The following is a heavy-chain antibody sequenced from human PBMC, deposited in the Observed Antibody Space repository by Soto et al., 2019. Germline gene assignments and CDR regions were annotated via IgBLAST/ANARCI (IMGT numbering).Heavy chain of an antibody. Sequence: PSETLSLTCTVSGGSISSYYWSWIRQPPGKGLEWIGYIYYSGSTNYNPSLKSRVTISVDTSKNQFSLNLTSVTAADTAVYYCARDREVAATGRYFPHWGQGTLVTVSS. CDR1: GGSISSYY. V-gene: IGHV4-59*12. D-gene: IGHD2-15*01. J-gene: IGHJ1*01. CDR2: IYYSGST. CDR3: ARDREVAATGRYFPH.